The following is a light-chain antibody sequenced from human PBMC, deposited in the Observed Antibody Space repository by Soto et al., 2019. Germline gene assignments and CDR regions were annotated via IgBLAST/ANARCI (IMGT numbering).Light chain of an antibody. Sequence: QSALTQSASVSGSPGQSITISCTGTSSDVGGYNYVSWYQQHPGKAPKLIIYDASNRPSGVSTRFSGSKSGNTASLTISGLQAEDEADYSCSSYTSTNSWVFGGGTKLTVL. CDR2: DAS. CDR1: SSDVGGYNY. CDR3: SSYTSTNSWV. J-gene: IGLJ3*02. V-gene: IGLV2-14*01.